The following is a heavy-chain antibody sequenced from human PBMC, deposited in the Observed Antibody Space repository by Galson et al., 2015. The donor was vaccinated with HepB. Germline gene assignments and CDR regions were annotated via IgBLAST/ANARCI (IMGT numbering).Heavy chain of an antibody. J-gene: IGHJ4*02. CDR1: GYTFISYG. CDR2: ISAYNDNA. D-gene: IGHD3-22*01. V-gene: IGHV1-18*01. CDR3: ARFYDSRFDY. Sequence: SVKVSCKASGYTFISYGISWVRQAPGQGLEWMGWISAYNDNANYAQKLQGRVTMTTDTSTSTAYMELRSLRSDDTAVYYCARFYDSRFDYWGQGTLVTVSS.